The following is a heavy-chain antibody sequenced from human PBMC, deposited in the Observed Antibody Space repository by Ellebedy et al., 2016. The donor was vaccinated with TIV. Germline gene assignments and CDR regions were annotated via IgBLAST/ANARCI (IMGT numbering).Heavy chain of an antibody. CDR3: AREWGYNSAWSVDFYYGMDV. D-gene: IGHD5-12*01. CDR2: ISSDSGTI. Sequence: GESLKISCAASGFTFRFYSMNWVRQAPGKGLEWLSYISSDSGTISYSESVKGRFTISRDNAKNSLYLQMNSLRDEDTALYFCAREWGYNSAWSVDFYYGMDVWGQGTTVTVSS. J-gene: IGHJ6*02. V-gene: IGHV3-48*02. CDR1: GFTFRFYS.